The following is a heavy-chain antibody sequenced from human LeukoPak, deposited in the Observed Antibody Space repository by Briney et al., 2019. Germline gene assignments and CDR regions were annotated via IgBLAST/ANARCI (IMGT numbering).Heavy chain of an antibody. Sequence: SETLSHTCTVSGGSISSGSYYWSWIRQPAGKGLEWIGRIYTSGSTNYNPSLKSRVTISVDTSKNQFSLKLSSVTAADTAVYYCARGQGAARYNWFDPWGQGTLVTVSS. J-gene: IGHJ5*02. V-gene: IGHV4-61*02. CDR3: ARGQGAARYNWFDP. D-gene: IGHD6-6*01. CDR1: GGSISSGSYY. CDR2: IYTSGST.